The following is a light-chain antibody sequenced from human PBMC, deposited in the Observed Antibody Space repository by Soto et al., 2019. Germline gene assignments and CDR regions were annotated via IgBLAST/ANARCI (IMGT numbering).Light chain of an antibody. CDR1: SSDVGGYNY. Sequence: QSVLTQPASVSGSPGQSITISCTGTSSDVGGYNYVSWYQQHPGKAPKLMIYEVSNRPSGVPDRFSGSKSGTSASLAISGLRSEDEADYYCAAWDDSLSAYYVFGTGTKLTVL. V-gene: IGLV2-14*01. CDR3: AAWDDSLSAYYV. J-gene: IGLJ1*01. CDR2: EVS.